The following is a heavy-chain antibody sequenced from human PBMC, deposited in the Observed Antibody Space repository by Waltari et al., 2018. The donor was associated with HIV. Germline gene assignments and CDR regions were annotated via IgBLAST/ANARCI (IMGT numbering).Heavy chain of an antibody. J-gene: IGHJ6*02. V-gene: IGHV5-51*01. CDR3: ARHQLVNGYYYYGMDV. CDR1: GYSFTSYW. Sequence: EVQLVQSGAEVKKPGESLKISDQVSGYSFTSYWTAWVRHLPGKGREWMGIIYPGDSDTRYSPSFQGHVTISADKSISTAYLQWSSLKASDTAMYYCARHQLVNGYYYYGMDVWGQGTTVTVSS. D-gene: IGHD6-13*01. CDR2: IYPGDSDT.